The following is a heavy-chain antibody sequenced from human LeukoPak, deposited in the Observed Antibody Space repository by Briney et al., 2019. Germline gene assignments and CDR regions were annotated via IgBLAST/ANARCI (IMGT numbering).Heavy chain of an antibody. J-gene: IGHJ4*02. CDR1: GFTFSSYA. CDR2: ISGSGGST. Sequence: GGSLRLSCAASGFTFSSYAMNWVRQAPGKGLEWVSGISGSGGSTYYADSVKGRFTISRDNAKNTLYLQMNSLRAEDTAVYYCARFTYCSGGSCQDYWGQGTLVTVSS. V-gene: IGHV3-23*01. D-gene: IGHD2-15*01. CDR3: ARFTYCSGGSCQDY.